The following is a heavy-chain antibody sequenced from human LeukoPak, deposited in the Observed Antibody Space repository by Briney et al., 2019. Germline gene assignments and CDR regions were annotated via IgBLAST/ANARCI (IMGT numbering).Heavy chain of an antibody. CDR2: IYYSGST. CDR3: ARSFKPRGNYFDY. J-gene: IGHJ4*02. CDR1: GGSISSSSYY. V-gene: IGHV4-39*07. Sequence: SETLSLTCTVSGGSISSSSYYWGWIRQPPGKGLEWIGSIYYSGSTYYNPSLKSRVTISVDTSKNQFSLKLSSVTAADTAVYYCARSFKPRGNYFDYWGQGTLVTVSS. D-gene: IGHD3-16*01.